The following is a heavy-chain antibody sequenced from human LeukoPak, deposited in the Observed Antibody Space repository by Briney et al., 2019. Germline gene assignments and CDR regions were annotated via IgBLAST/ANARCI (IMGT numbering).Heavy chain of an antibody. D-gene: IGHD3-16*01. J-gene: IGHJ4*02. Sequence: GGSLRLSCAASGFTFSGSAMHWVRQAPGKGLVWVSRINSDGSSTSYADSVKGRFTISRDNAKNTLYLQMNSLRAEDTAVYYCARVGAVYAFDYWGQGALVTVSS. CDR1: GFTFSGSA. V-gene: IGHV3-74*01. CDR2: INSDGSST. CDR3: ARVGAVYAFDY.